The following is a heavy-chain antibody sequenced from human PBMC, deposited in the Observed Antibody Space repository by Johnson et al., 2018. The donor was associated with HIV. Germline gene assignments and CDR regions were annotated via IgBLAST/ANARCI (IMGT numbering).Heavy chain of an antibody. CDR2: INWNGGST. J-gene: IGHJ3*01. Sequence: VQLVESGGGLVKSGGSLRLSCAASGFTFDDYGMSWVRQAPGKGLEWVSDINWNGGSTGYADSVKGRFTISRDSSKNTLYLQMNSLKTEDTAVYFCTTDRLGFWGQGTMVTVSS. CDR3: TTDRLGF. V-gene: IGHV3-20*04. CDR1: GFTFDDYG. D-gene: IGHD2-21*01.